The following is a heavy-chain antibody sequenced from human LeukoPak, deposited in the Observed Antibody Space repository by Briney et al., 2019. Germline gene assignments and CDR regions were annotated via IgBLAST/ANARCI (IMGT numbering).Heavy chain of an antibody. D-gene: IGHD5-18*01. V-gene: IGHV3-15*01. CDR3: TTGTWIQLWLPDY. CDR2: VKSKTDGGTA. Sequence: GRSLRLSCAASGFTFNNAWMSWVRQAPGKGLEWVGHVKSKTDGGTADYATPVKGRFTISRDDSKNALFLQMNSLKTEDTAVYYCTTGTWIQLWLPDYWGQGTLVTVSS. J-gene: IGHJ4*02. CDR1: GFTFNNAW.